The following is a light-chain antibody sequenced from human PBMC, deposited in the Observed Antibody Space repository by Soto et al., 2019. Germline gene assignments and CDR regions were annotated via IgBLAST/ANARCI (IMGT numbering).Light chain of an antibody. CDR2: DVS. CDR3: SSYTSSSTLVV. J-gene: IGLJ2*01. V-gene: IGLV2-14*03. Sequence: QAVLTQPASVSGSPGQSITISCTGTSSDVGGYNYVSWYQQHPGKAPKLMIYDVSNRPSGVSNRFSGSKSGNTASLTISGLQAEDEAEYYCSSYTSSSTLVVFGGGTKLTV. CDR1: SSDVGGYNY.